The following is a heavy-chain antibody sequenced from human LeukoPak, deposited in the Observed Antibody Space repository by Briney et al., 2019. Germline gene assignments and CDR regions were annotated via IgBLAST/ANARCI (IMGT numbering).Heavy chain of an antibody. J-gene: IGHJ4*02. CDR3: ARVRFDWLAHDY. Sequence: ASVKVSCKASGYTFTSYGISWVRQAPGQGLEWMGWISAYNGNTNYAQKLQGRVTMTTDTSTSTAYMELRSLRSDDTAMYYCARVRFDWLAHDYWGQGTLVTVSS. V-gene: IGHV1-18*01. CDR1: GYTFTSYG. D-gene: IGHD3-9*01. CDR2: ISAYNGNT.